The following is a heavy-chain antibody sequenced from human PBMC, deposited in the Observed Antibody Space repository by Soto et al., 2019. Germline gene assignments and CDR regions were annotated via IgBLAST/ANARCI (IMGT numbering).Heavy chain of an antibody. CDR1: GYTFSNYG. J-gene: IGHJ5*02. Sequence: GASVKVSCKTSGYTFSNYGITWVRQAPGQPLEWLGWISLYSDGTNYAQKFRGRVSMTTDTSTTTAYMELRSLRSDDTAVYYCARVVPGAEAWFGPWGRGTLVTVSS. V-gene: IGHV1-18*01. D-gene: IGHD2-2*01. CDR2: ISLYSDGT. CDR3: ARVVPGAEAWFGP.